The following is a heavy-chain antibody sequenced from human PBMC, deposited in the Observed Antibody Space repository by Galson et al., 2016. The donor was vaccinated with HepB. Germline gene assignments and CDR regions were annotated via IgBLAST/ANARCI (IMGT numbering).Heavy chain of an antibody. J-gene: IGHJ3*01. D-gene: IGHD2-21*01. Sequence: SLRLSCAASGFTFRSYWMHWVRQAPGQGLVWVSHVNSEGTSTNYADSMKGRFTISRDNAQNTLYLQMNSLRAEDTAIYYCAKDGPYYAFDVWGQGTMVTVSS. CDR1: GFTFRSYW. CDR3: AKDGPYYAFDV. CDR2: VNSEGTST. V-gene: IGHV3-74*01.